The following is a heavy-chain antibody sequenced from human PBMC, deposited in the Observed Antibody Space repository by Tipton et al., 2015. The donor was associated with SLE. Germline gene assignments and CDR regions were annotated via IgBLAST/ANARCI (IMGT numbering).Heavy chain of an antibody. D-gene: IGHD6-13*01. CDR1: GFSISSGYY. J-gene: IGHJ4*02. V-gene: IGHV4-38-2*01. Sequence: TLSLTCAVSGFSISSGYYWAWIRQPPGKGLEWIGSIYHSGTTYYNPSLKSRVTLSVDTSENQFSLKLTSVTAADTAVYYCAKYVDLAVAGPLDYWGQGTLVTVSS. CDR3: AKYVDLAVAGPLDY. CDR2: IYHSGTT.